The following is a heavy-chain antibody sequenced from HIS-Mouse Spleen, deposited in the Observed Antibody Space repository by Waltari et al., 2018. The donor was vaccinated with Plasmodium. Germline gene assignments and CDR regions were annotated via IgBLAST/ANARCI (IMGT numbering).Heavy chain of an antibody. V-gene: IGHV4-34*01. Sequence: QVQLQQWGAGLLKPSETLSLTCAVYGGSFSGYYWSWLCQPPGTGLEWIGEINHSGSTNYNPSLKSRVTISVDTAKNQFALKLSSVTAADSAVYYCARGLRGHYWYFDLWGRGTLVTVSS. CDR2: INHSGST. J-gene: IGHJ2*01. D-gene: IGHD3-10*01. CDR3: ARGLRGHYWYFDL. CDR1: GGSFSGYY.